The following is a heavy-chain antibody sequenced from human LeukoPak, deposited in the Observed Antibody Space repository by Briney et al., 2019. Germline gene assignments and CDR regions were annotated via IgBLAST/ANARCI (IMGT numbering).Heavy chain of an antibody. D-gene: IGHD3-3*01. CDR1: GYTLTELS. Sequence: ASVKVSCKVSGYTLTELSMHWVRQAPGKGLEWMGGFGPEDGETIYAQKFQGRVTMTEDTSTDTAYMELSSLRSEDTAVYYCATGPYYDFWSGYPGIVYWGQGTLVTVSS. V-gene: IGHV1-24*01. CDR3: ATGPYYDFWSGYPGIVY. J-gene: IGHJ4*02. CDR2: FGPEDGET.